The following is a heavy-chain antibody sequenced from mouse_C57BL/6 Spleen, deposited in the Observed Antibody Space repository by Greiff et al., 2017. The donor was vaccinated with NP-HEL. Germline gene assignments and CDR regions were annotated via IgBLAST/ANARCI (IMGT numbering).Heavy chain of an antibody. V-gene: IGHV1-69*01. J-gene: IGHJ2*01. CDR3: ASGGIGFFDY. CDR1: GYTFTSYW. CDR2: IDPSDSYT. Sequence: VQLQQPGAELVMPGASVKLSCKASGYTFTSYWMHWVKQRPGQGLEWIGEIDPSDSYTNYNQKFKGQSTLTVDKSSSTAYMQLSSLTSEDSAVYYCASGGIGFFDYWGQGTTLTVSS. D-gene: IGHD2-2*01.